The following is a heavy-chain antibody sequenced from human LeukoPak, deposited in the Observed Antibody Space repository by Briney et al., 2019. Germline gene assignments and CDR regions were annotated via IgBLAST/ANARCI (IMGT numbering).Heavy chain of an antibody. J-gene: IGHJ4*02. Sequence: GGSLRLSCAASGFTFSSYWMSWVRQAPGKGLEWVANIKQDGSEKYHVDSVKGRFTISRDNAKNSLYLQMNSLRAEDTAVYYCARDASYSGSYIDYWGQGTLVTVSS. D-gene: IGHD1-26*01. CDR1: GFTFSSYW. V-gene: IGHV3-7*01. CDR3: ARDASYSGSYIDY. CDR2: IKQDGSEK.